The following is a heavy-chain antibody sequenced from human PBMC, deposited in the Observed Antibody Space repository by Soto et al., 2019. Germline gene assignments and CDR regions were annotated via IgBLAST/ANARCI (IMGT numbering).Heavy chain of an antibody. CDR1: GFTFRSCS. J-gene: IGHJ4*02. CDR3: AREAYSSSLGYYFDY. D-gene: IGHD6-13*01. CDR2: ISSGSLTM. V-gene: IGHV3-48*01. Sequence: PGGSLRLSCAAAGFTFRSCSMSWVRQAPGKGLEWVSYISSGSLTMYYADSVKGRFTISRDDAKNSLYLQMNSLRAEDTAVYYCAREAYSSSLGYYFDYWGQGALVTVSS.